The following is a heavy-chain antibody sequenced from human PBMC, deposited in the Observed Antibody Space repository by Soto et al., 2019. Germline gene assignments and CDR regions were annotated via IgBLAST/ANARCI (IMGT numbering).Heavy chain of an antibody. CDR3: ASCGVGSGGYYYSMDV. D-gene: IGHD2-15*01. CDR1: GFTFSSYS. V-gene: IGHV3-21*01. CDR2: ISSSSSYI. J-gene: IGHJ6*03. Sequence: EVQLVESGGGLVKPGGSLRLSCAASGFTFSSYSMNWVRQAPGKGLEWVSSISSSSSYIYYADSVKGRFNISRDNAKNSLYLQMNSLRAEDTAVYYCASCGVGSGGYYYSMDVWGKGTTVTVSS.